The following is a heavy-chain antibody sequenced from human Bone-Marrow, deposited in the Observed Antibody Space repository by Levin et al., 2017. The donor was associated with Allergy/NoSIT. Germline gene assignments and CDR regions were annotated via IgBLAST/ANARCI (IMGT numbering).Heavy chain of an antibody. V-gene: IGHV4-39*01. J-gene: IGHJ6*02. CDR1: GGSISSSTYY. Sequence: SETLSLTCNVSGGSISSSTYYWAWIRQPPGKGLEWIGNIFYTGRTYYDPSLKRRVTMSVDTSKNQFSLNLSSVTAADTAVYYCARQASSSYLSLTFSYYAIDVWGQGTTVTVSS. CDR3: ARQASSSYLSLTFSYYAIDV. D-gene: IGHD6-13*01. CDR2: IFYTGRT.